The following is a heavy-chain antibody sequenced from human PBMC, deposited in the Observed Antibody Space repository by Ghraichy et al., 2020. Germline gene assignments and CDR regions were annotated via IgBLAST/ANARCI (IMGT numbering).Heavy chain of an antibody. V-gene: IGHV1-46*03. D-gene: IGHD5-24*01. J-gene: IGHJ4*02. CDR3: AQMATMYSRNDY. Sequence: ASVKVSCKAAGYIFTSYYMHWVRQAPGQGLEWMGIINPSGDSTSYAQKFQGRVTMTTDTSASTVYMELSSLRSEDTAVYYCAQMATMYSRNDYWGQGTLVTVSS. CDR1: GYIFTSYY. CDR2: INPSGDST.